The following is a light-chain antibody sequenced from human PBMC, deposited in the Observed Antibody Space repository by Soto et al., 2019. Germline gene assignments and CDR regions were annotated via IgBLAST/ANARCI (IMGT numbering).Light chain of an antibody. Sequence: QPSLTQPPYASRSPGQTITISCTGTRPDPVPYHPLSWHHPHPGKAPLLIIPDAVHPRSGVPDRFSGSKSCNPASPTVSGLQAADEADYFCKSYAGSNTSDFGSGTKVTGL. CDR2: DAV. V-gene: IGLV2-8*01. CDR3: KSYAGSNTSD. J-gene: IGLJ1*01. CDR1: RPDPVPYHP.